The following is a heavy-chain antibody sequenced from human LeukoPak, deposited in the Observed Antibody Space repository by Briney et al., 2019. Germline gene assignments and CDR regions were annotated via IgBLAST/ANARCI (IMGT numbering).Heavy chain of an antibody. D-gene: IGHD4-23*01. Sequence: PSETLSLTCIVSGYSISTGSYWGWIRQPPGKGLEWIGSVYRSGDTYYNPSLRSRVTISVDTSKNQFSLNLSSVTAADTAVYYCARDDYGGNPPMGYWGQGTLVTVSS. CDR3: ARDDYGGNPPMGY. V-gene: IGHV4-38-2*02. J-gene: IGHJ4*02. CDR2: VYRSGDT. CDR1: GYSISTGSY.